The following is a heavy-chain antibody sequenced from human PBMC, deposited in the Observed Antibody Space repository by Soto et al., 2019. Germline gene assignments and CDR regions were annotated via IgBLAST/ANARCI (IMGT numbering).Heavy chain of an antibody. J-gene: IGHJ4*01. Sequence: GGSLRLSCAASGFTFSSYAMSWVRQAPGKGLEWVAAICGSGGSTYYADSVQGRFTISRDNSKNTLYLQMNSLRAEDTAVYYRTKVSRALMVRGFKAWNPDPFSFRAQGTLVTGSS. V-gene: IGHV3-23*01. CDR1: GFTFSSYA. CDR2: ICGSGGST. CDR3: TKVSRALMVRGFKAWNPDPFSF. D-gene: IGHD3-10*01.